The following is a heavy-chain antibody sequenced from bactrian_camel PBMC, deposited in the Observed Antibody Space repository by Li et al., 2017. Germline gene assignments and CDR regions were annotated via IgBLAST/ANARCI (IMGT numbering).Heavy chain of an antibody. J-gene: IGHJ4*01. D-gene: IGHD4*01. Sequence: VQLVESGGGSAQVGGSLRLSCVASVDTIGRYCMGWFRQIPDKEREGVAAIFTSDDSTYYTDSVKGRFTISQDNAKNIIYLQMSSLTPDDTAMYYCAAGTRIIVGDYCDGITNWGQGTQVTVS. CDR2: IFTSDDST. V-gene: IGHV3S1*01. CDR1: VDTIGRYC. CDR3: AAGTRIIVGDYCDGITN.